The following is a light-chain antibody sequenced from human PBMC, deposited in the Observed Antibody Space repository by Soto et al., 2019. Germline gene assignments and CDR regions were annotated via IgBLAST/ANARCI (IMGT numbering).Light chain of an antibody. V-gene: IGLV2-23*02. CDR3: CSYAGTDYV. J-gene: IGLJ1*01. Sequence: QSVLTQPASVSGSPGQSITISCTGTSSDLAIYNYVSWYQQQPGKAPKLMIYQVTNRPSGVSNRFSGSRSGNTASLTISGLQAEDEADYYCCSYAGTDYVFGTGTKVTVL. CDR1: SSDLAIYNY. CDR2: QVT.